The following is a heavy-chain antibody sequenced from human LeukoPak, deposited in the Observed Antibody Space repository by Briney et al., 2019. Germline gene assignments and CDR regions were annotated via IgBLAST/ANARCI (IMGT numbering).Heavy chain of an antibody. V-gene: IGHV3-30*04. D-gene: IGHD6-6*01. J-gene: IGHJ6*03. Sequence: GGSLRLSCAASGFTFSSYAMHWVRQAPGKGLEWVAVISYDGSNKYYADSVKGRFTISRDNSKNTLYLQMNSLRSEDTAVYYCARVAIAARPLYYYYYMDVWGKGTTVTVSS. CDR3: ARVAIAARPLYYYYYMDV. CDR1: GFTFSSYA. CDR2: ISYDGSNK.